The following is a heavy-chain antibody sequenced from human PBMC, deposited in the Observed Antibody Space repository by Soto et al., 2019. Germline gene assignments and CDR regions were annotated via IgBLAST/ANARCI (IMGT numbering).Heavy chain of an antibody. J-gene: IGHJ6*02. CDR1: GFTFKNYG. D-gene: IGHD5-18*01. CDR3: AKDLGYSYGPPHYYYYGMDI. CDR2: MSYDGANE. Sequence: GGSLRLSCAASGFTFKNYGMHWVRQAPGKGLEWVAVMSYDGANEYYADSVKGRFTISRDNSKNMVYLQMNSLRGEDTAVYYCAKDLGYSYGPPHYYYYGMDIWGQGTTVTVSS. V-gene: IGHV3-30*18.